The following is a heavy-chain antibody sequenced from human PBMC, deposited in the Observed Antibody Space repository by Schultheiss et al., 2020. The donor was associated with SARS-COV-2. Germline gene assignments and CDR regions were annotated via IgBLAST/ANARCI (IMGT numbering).Heavy chain of an antibody. J-gene: IGHJ6*02. D-gene: IGHD2-2*01. V-gene: IGHV3-23*01. CDR1: GFTFSTYA. CDR3: ARPYCTTTSCPTYYYFYDMDV. Sequence: GESLKISCAASGFTFSTYAMSWVRQAPGKGLEWVSAVSGSGHTTNYADSVKGRFTISRDNSKNTLYLQMNSLRAEDTAVYYCARPYCTTTSCPTYYYFYDMDVWGQGTTVTVSS. CDR2: VSGSGHTT.